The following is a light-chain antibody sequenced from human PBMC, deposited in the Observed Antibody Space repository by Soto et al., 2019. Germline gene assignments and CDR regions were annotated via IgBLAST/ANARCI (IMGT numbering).Light chain of an antibody. V-gene: IGKV3-20*01. CDR1: QSVSRSY. CDR3: QQYTGPPTT. J-gene: IGKJ5*01. Sequence: IGLTQSPATLSLSPGERATLSCRASQSVSRSYLAWYQQKPGQAPRLLIYGASTRAAGIPDRFSGSGSGTDFTLTITRLEPEDSAVYFCQQYTGPPTTFGQGTRLEIK. CDR2: GAS.